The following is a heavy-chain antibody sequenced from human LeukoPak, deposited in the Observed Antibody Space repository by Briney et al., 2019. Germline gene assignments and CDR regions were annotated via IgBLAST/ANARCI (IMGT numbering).Heavy chain of an antibody. Sequence: GGSLRLSCTGSGFPFGDFAVTWVRQAPGKGLEWVGFIRNKPYGETTEYAASVEGRFTIPRDDSKNIAYLHMNSLKSEDTAVYYCSRVNGRLIRGVITSPYYFDYWGQGTLVTVSS. CDR2: IRNKPYGETT. CDR3: SRVNGRLIRGVITSPYYFDY. CDR1: GFPFGDFA. V-gene: IGHV3-49*04. J-gene: IGHJ4*02. D-gene: IGHD3-10*01.